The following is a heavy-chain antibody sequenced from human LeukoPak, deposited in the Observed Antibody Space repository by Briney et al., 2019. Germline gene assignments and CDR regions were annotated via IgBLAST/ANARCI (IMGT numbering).Heavy chain of an antibody. CDR2: IYYSGST. J-gene: IGHJ4*02. CDR1: GGSISSYY. CDR3: ARQSIAARRDFDY. D-gene: IGHD6-6*01. V-gene: IGHV4-59*08. Sequence: PSETLSLTCTVSGGSISSYYWSWIRQPPGKGLEWIGYIYYSGSTNYNPSLKSRVTISVDTSKNQFSLKLSSVTAADTAVYYCARQSIAARRDFDYWGQGTLVTVSS.